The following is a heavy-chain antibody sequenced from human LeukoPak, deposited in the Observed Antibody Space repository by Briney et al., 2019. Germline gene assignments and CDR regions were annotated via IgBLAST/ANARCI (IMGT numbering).Heavy chain of an antibody. Sequence: PSETLSLTCTVSGGSISSSSYYWGWIRQPPGKGLEWIGSIYYSGSTYYNPSLKSRVTISVDTSKNQFSLKLSSVTAADTAVYYCARDRTSGWDDWGQGTLVTVSS. CDR2: IYYSGST. CDR3: ARDRTSGWDD. J-gene: IGHJ4*02. CDR1: GGSISSSSYY. D-gene: IGHD6-19*01. V-gene: IGHV4-39*02.